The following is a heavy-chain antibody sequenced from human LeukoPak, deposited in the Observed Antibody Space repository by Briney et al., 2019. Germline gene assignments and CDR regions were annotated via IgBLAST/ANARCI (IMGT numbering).Heavy chain of an antibody. D-gene: IGHD1-26*01. CDR2: IYSGGST. CDR3: ASPLVWELPLVY. J-gene: IGHJ4*02. V-gene: IGHV3-53*01. CDR1: GFTVSSNY. Sequence: VAQRLSCAASGFTVSSNYMSWVREAPEKALESVSDIYSGGSTYYADSVKGRFTIPRDNSKNTLYLQRNSLRAEDTAVYYCASPLVWELPLVYWGQGTLVTVSS.